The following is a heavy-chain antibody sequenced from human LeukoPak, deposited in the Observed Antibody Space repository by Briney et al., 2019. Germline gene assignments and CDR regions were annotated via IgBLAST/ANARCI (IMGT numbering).Heavy chain of an antibody. CDR3: AKVSPGRTGTTVGFDY. Sequence: GGSLRLSCGASGFTFSIYGMHWVRQAPGEGLEWVAYTRYDGGQKYYADSVRGRFTISRDNSKNTLYLQMDSLRAEDTAVYYCAKVSPGRTGTTVGFDYWGQGTLVTVSS. CDR2: TRYDGGQK. V-gene: IGHV3-30*02. J-gene: IGHJ4*02. CDR1: GFTFSIYG. D-gene: IGHD1-7*01.